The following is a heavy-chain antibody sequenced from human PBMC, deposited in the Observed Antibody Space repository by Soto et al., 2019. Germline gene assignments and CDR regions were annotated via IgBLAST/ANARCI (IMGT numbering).Heavy chain of an antibody. J-gene: IGHJ4*02. CDR1: GGSVSSGSYY. V-gene: IGHV4-61*01. Sequence: NPSETLSLTCTVSGGSVSSGSYYWSWIRQPPGKGLEWIGYIYYSGSTNYNPSLKSRVTISVDTSKNQFSLKLSSVTAADTAVYYCARDGADYGGNSERFDYWGQGTLVTVSS. CDR2: IYYSGST. CDR3: ARDGADYGGNSERFDY. D-gene: IGHD4-17*01.